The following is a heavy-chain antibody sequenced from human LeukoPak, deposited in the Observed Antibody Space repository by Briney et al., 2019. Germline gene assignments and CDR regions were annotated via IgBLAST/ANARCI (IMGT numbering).Heavy chain of an antibody. V-gene: IGHV3-15*01. J-gene: IGHJ3*02. CDR2: IKSKSDGGTT. Sequence: PGGSLRLSCAGTGFTFSVAWLSWVRQAPGKGLEWVGRIKSKSDGGTTDYAAPVKGRFIISRDDSKSTLYLQMNSLRAEDTAVYYCAKVLGLPKRSSWYLILVSGDAFDIWGQGTMVTVSS. D-gene: IGHD6-13*01. CDR3: AKVLGLPKRSSWYLILVSGDAFDI. CDR1: GFTFSVAW.